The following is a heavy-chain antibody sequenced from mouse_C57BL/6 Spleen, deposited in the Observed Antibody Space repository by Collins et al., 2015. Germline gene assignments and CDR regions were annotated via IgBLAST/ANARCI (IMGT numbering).Heavy chain of an antibody. Sequence: QVQLQQSGAELMKPGASVKLSCKATGYTFTAYWIEWVKQRPGHGLEWIGEILPGSGSTNYNEKFKSKATLTVDKSSSTAYMQLSSLTSEDSAVYYCANYYGSSYWFAYWGQGTLVTVSA. CDR3: ANYYGSSYWFAY. D-gene: IGHD1-1*01. V-gene: IGHV1-9*01. CDR2: ILPGSGST. CDR1: GYTFTAYW. J-gene: IGHJ3*01.